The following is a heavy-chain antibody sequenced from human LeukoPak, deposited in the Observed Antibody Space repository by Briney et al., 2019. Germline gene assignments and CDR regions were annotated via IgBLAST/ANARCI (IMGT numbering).Heavy chain of an antibody. CDR2: INHSGST. CDR3: ATDRDYYDSSGYYRT. CDR1: GGSFSGYY. Sequence: PSETLSLTCAVYGGSFSGYYWSWIRQPPGKGLEWIGEINHSGSTNYNPSLKSRVTISVDKSKNQFSLKLSSVTAADTAVYYCATDRDYYDSSGYYRTWGQGTLVTVSS. D-gene: IGHD3-22*01. V-gene: IGHV4-34*01. J-gene: IGHJ5*02.